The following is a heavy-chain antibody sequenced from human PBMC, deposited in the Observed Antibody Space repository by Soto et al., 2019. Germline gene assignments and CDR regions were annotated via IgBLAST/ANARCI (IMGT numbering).Heavy chain of an antibody. CDR1: GFTFSSYA. CDR2: ISGSGGST. D-gene: IGHD5-12*01. V-gene: IGHV3-23*01. Sequence: QAGGSLRLSCAASGFTFSSYAMSWVRQAPGKGLEWVSAISGSGGSTYYADSVKGRFTISRDNSKNTLYLQMNSLRAEDTAVYYCAKRSEWLRFRDYYYGMDVWGQGTTVTVSS. J-gene: IGHJ6*02. CDR3: AKRSEWLRFRDYYYGMDV.